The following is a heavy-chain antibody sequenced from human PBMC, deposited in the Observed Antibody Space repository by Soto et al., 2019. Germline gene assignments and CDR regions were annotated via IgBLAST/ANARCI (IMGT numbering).Heavy chain of an antibody. J-gene: IGHJ6*03. CDR2: IRSKANSYAT. D-gene: IGHD2-15*01. Sequence: GGSLRLSCAASGFTFSGSAMHWVRQASGKGLEWVGRIRSKANSYATAYAASVKGRFTISRDDSKNTAYLQMNSLKTEDTAVYYCTSHYCSGGSCYSRVYSNYYYYYMDVWGKGTTVTVSS. V-gene: IGHV3-73*01. CDR3: TSHYCSGGSCYSRVYSNYYYYYMDV. CDR1: GFTFSGSA.